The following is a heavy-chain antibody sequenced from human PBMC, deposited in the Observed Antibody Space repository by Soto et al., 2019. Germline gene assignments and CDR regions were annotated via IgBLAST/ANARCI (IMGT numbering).Heavy chain of an antibody. D-gene: IGHD6-19*01. CDR3: ARDVVAGTWFDY. CDR1: GYTFTSYA. Sequence: ASVKVSCKASGYTFTSYAMHWGRQAPGQRLEWMGWINAGNGNTKYSQKFQGRVTITRDTSASTAYMELSSLRSEDTAVYYCARDVVAGTWFDYWGQGTLVTVSS. CDR2: INAGNGNT. V-gene: IGHV1-3*01. J-gene: IGHJ4*02.